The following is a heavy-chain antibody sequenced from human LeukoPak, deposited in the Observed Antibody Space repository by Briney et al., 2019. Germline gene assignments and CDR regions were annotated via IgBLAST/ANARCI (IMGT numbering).Heavy chain of an antibody. CDR1: GYTFTNYG. CDR3: VRNRGHRLVGPTNYFDY. D-gene: IGHD1-26*01. Sequence: ASVKVSCKASGYTFTNYGISWVRQAPGQGLEWMGWISAYNGNTNYAQKLQGRVTMTTDTSTSTAYMDLRSLRSDDTAVYYCVRNRGHRLVGPTNYFDYWGQGTLVTVSS. CDR2: ISAYNGNT. V-gene: IGHV1-18*01. J-gene: IGHJ4*02.